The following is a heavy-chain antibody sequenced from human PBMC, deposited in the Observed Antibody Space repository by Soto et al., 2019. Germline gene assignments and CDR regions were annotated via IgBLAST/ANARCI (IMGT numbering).Heavy chain of an antibody. CDR2: ISGSGGST. Sequence: EVQLLESGGGLVQPGGSLRLSCAASGFTFSSYAMSWVLQAPGQGLEWVSAISGSGGSTYYADSVKGRFTIARDHPKNTLYLQMHSLRAEDTAVYYCGKDRERYSCSWPYYFDYWGQVSLVTVSS. D-gene: IGHD6-13*01. CDR1: GFTFSSYA. J-gene: IGHJ4*02. V-gene: IGHV3-23*01. CDR3: GKDRERYSCSWPYYFDY.